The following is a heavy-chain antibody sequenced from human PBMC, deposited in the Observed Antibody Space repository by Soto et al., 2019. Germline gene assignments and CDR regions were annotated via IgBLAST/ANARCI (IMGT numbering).Heavy chain of an antibody. CDR3: ARERTFGDNKHSYMDV. CDR1: EFTFSRHG. J-gene: IGHJ6*03. CDR2: IWSDGSNE. V-gene: IGHV3-33*01. D-gene: IGHD3-10*01. Sequence: QVQLVESGGGVVQPGRSLRLSCAASEFTFSRHGMHWVRQAPGKGLQWVGVIWSDGSNEVYADSVKGRFIISRDNSKNILYLQMNSLRAEDTAVYYCARERTFGDNKHSYMDVWGTGITVTVSS.